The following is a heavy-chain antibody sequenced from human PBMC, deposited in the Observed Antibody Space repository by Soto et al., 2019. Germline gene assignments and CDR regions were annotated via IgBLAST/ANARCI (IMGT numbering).Heavy chain of an antibody. D-gene: IGHD3-16*02. J-gene: IGHJ4*02. CDR1: GGSISSSSYY. V-gene: IGHV4-39*01. CDR3: ARSEAYHYVWGSYRYPYYFDY. Sequence: ETLSLTCTVSGGSISSSSYYWGWIRQPPGKGLEWIGSIYYSGSTYYNPSLKSRVTISVDTSKNQFSLKLSSVTAADTAVYYCARSEAYHYVWGSYRYPYYFDYWGQGTLVTVSS. CDR2: IYYSGST.